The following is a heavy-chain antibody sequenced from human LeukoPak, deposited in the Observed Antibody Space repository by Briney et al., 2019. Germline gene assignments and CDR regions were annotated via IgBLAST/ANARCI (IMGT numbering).Heavy chain of an antibody. V-gene: IGHV3-53*01. J-gene: IGHJ4*02. D-gene: IGHD6-6*01. CDR3: ARREYSSSRRGPSIPFDY. CDR1: GFTFSSYS. Sequence: GGSLRLSCAASGFTFSSYSMNWVRQAPGKGLEWGSVIYTGGSTYYADSVKGRFTISRDNSKNTVYLQMNSLRAEDTAVYYCARREYSSSRRGPSIPFDYWGQGTLVTVSS. CDR2: IYTGGST.